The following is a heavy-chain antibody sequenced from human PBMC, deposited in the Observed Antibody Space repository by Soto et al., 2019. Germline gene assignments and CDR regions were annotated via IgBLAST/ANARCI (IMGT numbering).Heavy chain of an antibody. Sequence: QVQLVQSGAEVKKPGASVKVSCKASGYTFTSYAMHWVRQAPGQRLEWMGWINAGNGNTKYSQKFQGRVTITRDTSASTAYMELSSLRSEDTAVYYCARSHGAVAGPPYWYFDLWGRGILVTVSS. D-gene: IGHD6-19*01. CDR2: INAGNGNT. CDR1: GYTFTSYA. CDR3: ARSHGAVAGPPYWYFDL. V-gene: IGHV1-3*01. J-gene: IGHJ2*01.